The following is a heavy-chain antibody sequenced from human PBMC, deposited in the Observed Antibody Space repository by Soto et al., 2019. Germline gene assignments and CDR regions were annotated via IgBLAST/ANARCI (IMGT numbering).Heavy chain of an antibody. Sequence: QVRLQQWGTGLLKSSETLSLTCAVYGGSFSGYYWSWLRQPPGKGLEWIGEINHSGSPNYNPSLKSRVTISVDTSKNQFSLKMTSVTGADTAVYYCATANWSHHYFDPWGQGTLVTVSS. CDR3: ATANWSHHYFDP. V-gene: IGHV4-34*01. CDR1: GGSFSGYY. D-gene: IGHD1-1*01. CDR2: INHSGSP. J-gene: IGHJ5*02.